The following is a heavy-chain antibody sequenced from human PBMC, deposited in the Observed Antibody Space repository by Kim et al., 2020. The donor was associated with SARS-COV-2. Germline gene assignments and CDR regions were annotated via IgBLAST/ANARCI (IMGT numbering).Heavy chain of an antibody. V-gene: IGHV3-11*04. J-gene: IGHJ4*02. D-gene: IGHD6-25*01. CDR3: ARESGQSGFDY. Sequence: YAAAGKGRFTITRENAKNSLYLQMNSLRAADTAVYYCARESGQSGFDYWGQGTLVTVSS.